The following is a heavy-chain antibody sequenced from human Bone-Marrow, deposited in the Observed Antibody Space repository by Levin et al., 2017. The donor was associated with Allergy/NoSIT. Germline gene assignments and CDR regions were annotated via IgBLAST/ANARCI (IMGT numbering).Heavy chain of an antibody. CDR1: GFTFSNYA. J-gene: IGHJ6*03. CDR2: INSGDDNT. CDR3: TKYGPLYIHV. V-gene: IGHV3-23*01. Sequence: GGSLRLSCAASGFTFSNYAMSWVRQTPEKGLEWVSTINSGDDNTFYADSVKGRFTISRDNSNNMLYMQMNSLRAEDTAVYYCTKYGPLYIHVWGKGATVTVAS. D-gene: IGHD3-10*01.